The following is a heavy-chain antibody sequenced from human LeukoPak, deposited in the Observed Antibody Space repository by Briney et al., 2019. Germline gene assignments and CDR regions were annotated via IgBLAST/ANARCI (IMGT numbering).Heavy chain of an antibody. D-gene: IGHD1-26*01. CDR3: AKDYSGSYYYFDY. CDR2: ISGSGGSGGRT. CDR1: GFTFSTFA. Sequence: VGSLRLSCAASGFTFSTFAMSWVREAPGKGLEWVSTISGSGGSGGRTYYADSVKGRFTISRDNSKKTLYLQMNSLRADDTAVYYCAKDYSGSYYYFDYWGQGTLVTVSS. V-gene: IGHV3-23*01. J-gene: IGHJ4*02.